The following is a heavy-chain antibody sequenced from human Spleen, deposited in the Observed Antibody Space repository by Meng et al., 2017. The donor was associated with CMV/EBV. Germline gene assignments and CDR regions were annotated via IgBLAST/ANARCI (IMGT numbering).Heavy chain of an antibody. Sequence: GGSLRLSCAASGFTFSSYSMNWVRQAPGKGLEWVSSISSTTTYLYYAHSVKGRFTISRDNAQNSVYLQMTSLRAEDTAVYYCARAGDYGNYQNDYYYHGMDVWGQGTTVTVSS. CDR3: ARAGDYGNYQNDYYYHGMDV. CDR1: GFTFSSYS. CDR2: ISSTTTYL. J-gene: IGHJ6*02. D-gene: IGHD4-11*01. V-gene: IGHV3-21*06.